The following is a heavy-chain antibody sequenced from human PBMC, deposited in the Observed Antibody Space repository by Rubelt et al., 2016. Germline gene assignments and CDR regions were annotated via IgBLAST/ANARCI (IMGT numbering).Heavy chain of an antibody. CDR3: AKVWRAQRGFDY. D-gene: IGHD1-1*01. J-gene: IGHJ4*02. V-gene: IGHV3-23*01. CDR2: ISSNGGRT. CDR1: GFTFSNYA. Sequence: GQPGGSLRLSCAASGFTFSNYAMSWVRQAPGKGLEWVSSISSNGGRTYYADSVKGRFTISRDNSKNTLYLQMNGLRAEDTAVYYCAKVWRAQRGFDYWGQGALVTVSS.